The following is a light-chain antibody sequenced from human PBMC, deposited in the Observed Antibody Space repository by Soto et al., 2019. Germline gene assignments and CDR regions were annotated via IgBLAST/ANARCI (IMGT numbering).Light chain of an antibody. CDR3: QSYDSNLRVYV. Sequence: QSVLTQPPSVSGAPGQRVTISCTGSSSNIGAGYDVHWYQQLPGTAPKLLMYGHRNRPSGVPDRFSGSKSGTSASLAITGLQAEDEADYYCQSYDSNLRVYVFGSGTKLTVL. CDR1: SSNIGAGYD. CDR2: GHR. J-gene: IGLJ1*01. V-gene: IGLV1-40*01.